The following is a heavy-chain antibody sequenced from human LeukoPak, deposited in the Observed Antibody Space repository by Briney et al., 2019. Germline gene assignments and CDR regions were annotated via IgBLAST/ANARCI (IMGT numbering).Heavy chain of an antibody. CDR2: INPNSGGT. D-gene: IGHD3-22*01. V-gene: IGHV1-2*06. J-gene: IGHJ4*02. CDR1: GYTFTGYY. CDR3: ARYYYDSSGYYWYFDY. Sequence: ASVKVSCKASGYTFTGYYMHWVRRAPGQGLEWMGRINPNSGGTNYAQKFQGRVTMTRDTSISTAYMELSRLRSDDTAVYYCARYYYDSSGYYWYFDYWGQGTLVTVSS.